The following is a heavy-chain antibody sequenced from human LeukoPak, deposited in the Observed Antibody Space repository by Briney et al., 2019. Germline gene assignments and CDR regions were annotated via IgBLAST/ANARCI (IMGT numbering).Heavy chain of an antibody. CDR3: ASGWSMVRGVIGGFDY. Sequence: RGSRILSCAASGFTFSSYAMHWVRQAPGKGLEWVAVISYDGSNKYYADSVKGRFTISRDNSKNTLYLQMNSLRAEDTAVYYCASGWSMVRGVIGGFDYWGKGTLVTASS. CDR1: GFTFSSYA. V-gene: IGHV3-30-3*01. D-gene: IGHD3-10*01. CDR2: ISYDGSNK. J-gene: IGHJ4*02.